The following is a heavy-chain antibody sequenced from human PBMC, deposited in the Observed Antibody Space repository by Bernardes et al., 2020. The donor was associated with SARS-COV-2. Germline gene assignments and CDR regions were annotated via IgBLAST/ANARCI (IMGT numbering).Heavy chain of an antibody. V-gene: IGHV3-48*02. Sequence: GGSLSLSCAASGFTFSSYTMNWVRQAPGKGLEWISHIRGSSNDVYYADSVKGRFTISRDNAKNSLYLQMNSLRDEDTAVYYCARGGLTTGAACDFWGQGTLVTVSS. CDR2: IRGSSNDV. CDR3: ARGGLTTGAACDF. D-gene: IGHD1-26*01. CDR1: GFTFSSYT. J-gene: IGHJ4*02.